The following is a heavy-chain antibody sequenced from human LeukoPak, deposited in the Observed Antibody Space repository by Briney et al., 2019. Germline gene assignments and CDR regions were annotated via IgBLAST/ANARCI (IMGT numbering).Heavy chain of an antibody. J-gene: IGHJ4*02. CDR3: AKDREYFDSPNFDY. D-gene: IGHD3-9*01. CDR1: VFTFSSYV. V-gene: IGHV3-23*01. Sequence: GGALRLSCAASVFTFSSYVMSGVRQAPGKGLEWVAAISGSGGSTYYADSVKGRFTISRDNSKTTLYLQMNSLRAEDTAVYYCAKDREYFDSPNFDYWGQGTLVTVSS. CDR2: ISGSGGST.